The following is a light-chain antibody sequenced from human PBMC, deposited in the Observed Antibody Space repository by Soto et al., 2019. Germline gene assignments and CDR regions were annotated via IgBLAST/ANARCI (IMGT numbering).Light chain of an antibody. CDR3: QQRNNWTPAT. CDR1: QSVGRH. CDR2: DAS. Sequence: EIVLTQSPATLSLSPGERATLSCRASQSVGRHLAWYQQKPGQAPRLLIYDASNRDTGVPARFSGSGSGTDFTLSISSREPEDVAVYYCQQRNNWTPATFGGGTKVEIK. J-gene: IGKJ4*01. V-gene: IGKV3-11*01.